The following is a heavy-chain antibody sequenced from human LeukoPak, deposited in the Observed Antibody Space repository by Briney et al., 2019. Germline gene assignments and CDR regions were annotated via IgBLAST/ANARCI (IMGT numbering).Heavy chain of an antibody. V-gene: IGHV3-74*01. Sequence: GGSLRLSCAASGFTFSTYWMHWARQDPGKRLVWVSRINSDGSNTIYADSVKGRFTISRDNAKNTLYLQMNSLRPEDTAVYYCASGVSIWLGNAFDFWGQGTMVTVSS. CDR1: GFTFSTYW. D-gene: IGHD3-10*01. CDR2: INSDGSNT. J-gene: IGHJ3*01. CDR3: ASGVSIWLGNAFDF.